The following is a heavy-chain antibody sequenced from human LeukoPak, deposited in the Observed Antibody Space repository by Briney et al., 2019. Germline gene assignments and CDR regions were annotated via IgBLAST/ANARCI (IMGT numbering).Heavy chain of an antibody. J-gene: IGHJ4*02. CDR3: ARLKMELPDY. Sequence: PGGSLRLSCAASGFTLSSYWMHWVRQAPGEGLVWVSDINTDGSDTRYADSVKGRFTISRDNAKNTLYLQMNSLRAEDTAVYYCARLKMELPDYWGQGTLVTVSS. V-gene: IGHV3-74*01. D-gene: IGHD1-7*01. CDR1: GFTLSSYW. CDR2: INTDGSDT.